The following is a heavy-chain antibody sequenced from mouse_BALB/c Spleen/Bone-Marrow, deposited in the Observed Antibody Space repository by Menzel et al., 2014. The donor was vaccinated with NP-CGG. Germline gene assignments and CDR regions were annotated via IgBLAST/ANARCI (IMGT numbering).Heavy chain of an antibody. CDR3: GRGNYDDDSWFGY. V-gene: IGHV1-37*01. D-gene: IGHD2-4*01. J-gene: IGHJ3*01. Sequence: VQLKESGPGLVKPGASVQKYCKASGYSFTGYFMGWMQQSHDKSLEWIGRINPYNGDPFYNQKFKGKATLTADKSSSTAHMELLSLTSEDSAVYYCGRGNYDDDSWFGYWGQGTLVTVSA. CDR2: INPYNGDP. CDR1: GYSFTGYF.